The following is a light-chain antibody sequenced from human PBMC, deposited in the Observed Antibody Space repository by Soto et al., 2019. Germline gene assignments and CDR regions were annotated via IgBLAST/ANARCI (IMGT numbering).Light chain of an antibody. Sequence: DIQLTQSPSFLSASVGDRVTITCRASQGISSYLAWYQQKPGKAPKLLISTASTLQSGVPSRFSGSGSGTEFTLTISSLQPEDFAVYYCQQFATSPLTFGGGTKVEI. CDR3: QQFATSPLT. V-gene: IGKV1-9*01. CDR1: QGISSY. CDR2: TAS. J-gene: IGKJ4*01.